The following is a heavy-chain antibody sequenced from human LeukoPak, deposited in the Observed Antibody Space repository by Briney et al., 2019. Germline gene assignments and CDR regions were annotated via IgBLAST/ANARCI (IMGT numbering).Heavy chain of an antibody. D-gene: IGHD2-21*01. CDR2: MSPNTGNT. Sequence: GASVKVSCKASGYSFTNYHINWVRQATGQGLEWMGWMSPNTGNTGYARQFQGRVAITMNISINTAYLEVSSLTFDDTAVYYCVRTPPGGDIDYWGQGTLVTVSS. CDR1: GYSFTNYH. V-gene: IGHV1-8*03. CDR3: VRTPPGGDIDY. J-gene: IGHJ4*02.